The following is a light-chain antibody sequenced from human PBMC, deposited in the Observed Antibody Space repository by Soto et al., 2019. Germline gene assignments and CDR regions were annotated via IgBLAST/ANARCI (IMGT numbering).Light chain of an antibody. Sequence: EIVLTQSPGTLSLSPGERATLSCRASQSVSSSYLAWYQQKPGKAHRLLIYGASSRATGIPDRFSGSGSGTDFTLTISRLEPEDFAVYYCQQYGSSPQTFGQGTKVDIK. V-gene: IGKV3-20*01. CDR3: QQYGSSPQT. J-gene: IGKJ2*01. CDR1: QSVSSSY. CDR2: GAS.